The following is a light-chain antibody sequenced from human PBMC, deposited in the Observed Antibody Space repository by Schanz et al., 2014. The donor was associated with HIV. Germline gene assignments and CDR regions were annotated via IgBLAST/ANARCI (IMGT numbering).Light chain of an antibody. CDR3: QQTNTFLSLS. Sequence: DIQMTQSPSSLSASVGDRVTISCRASQSISSSLNWYQQKPGKAPNLLIYAASSLHSGVPSRFSGSGSGTDFTLTISSLQPEDVATYFCQQTNTFLSLSFGRGTKVEIK. V-gene: IGKV1-39*01. CDR2: AAS. J-gene: IGKJ4*01. CDR1: QSISSS.